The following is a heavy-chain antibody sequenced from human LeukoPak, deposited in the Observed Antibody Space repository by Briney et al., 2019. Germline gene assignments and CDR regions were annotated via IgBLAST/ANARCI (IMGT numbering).Heavy chain of an antibody. CDR3: ARSSMIVVVDDDAFDI. Sequence: PGGSLRLSCAASGFTFSSYWMSWVRQAPGKGLEWVANIKQDGSEKYYVDSVEGRFTISRDNAKNSLYLQMNSLRAEDTAVYYCARSSMIVVVDDDAFDIWGQGTMVTVSS. CDR1: GFTFSSYW. CDR2: IKQDGSEK. J-gene: IGHJ3*02. V-gene: IGHV3-7*01. D-gene: IGHD3-22*01.